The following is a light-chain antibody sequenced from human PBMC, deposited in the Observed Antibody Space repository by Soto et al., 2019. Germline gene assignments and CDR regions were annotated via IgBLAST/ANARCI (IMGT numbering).Light chain of an antibody. CDR1: QSVRNN. CDR2: AAS. J-gene: IGKJ4*01. CDR3: QQYGSSPLT. V-gene: IGKV3-15*01. Sequence: EIVMTQSPATLSVSPGERATLSCRASQSVRNNLAWYQQKPGLPPRLLIYAASTRATGIPARFSGNGSGTDFTLTISRLEPEDFAVYYCQQYGSSPLTFGGGTKVDIK.